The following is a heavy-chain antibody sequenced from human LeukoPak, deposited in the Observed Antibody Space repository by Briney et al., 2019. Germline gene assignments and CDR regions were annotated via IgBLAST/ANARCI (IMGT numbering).Heavy chain of an antibody. V-gene: IGHV3-74*01. CDR2: ITNDGSST. D-gene: IGHD6-19*01. J-gene: IGHJ4*02. CDR1: GLTFSSHW. CDR3: ARDLHSSGWYFDY. Sequence: GGSLRLSCAASGLTFSSHWMHWVRQAPGKGLVWVSRITNDGSSTTYADSVKGRFTISRDNAKNMLYLQVNSLRAEDTAVYYCARDLHSSGWYFDYWGQGTLVTVSS.